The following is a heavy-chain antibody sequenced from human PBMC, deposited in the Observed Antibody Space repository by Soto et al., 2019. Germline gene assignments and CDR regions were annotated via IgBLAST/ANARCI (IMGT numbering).Heavy chain of an antibody. J-gene: IGHJ6*02. CDR1: GFIFNNQD. Sequence: GGSLRLSCLTSGFIFNNQDMGWVRQAPGKGLEWVSGISASGDNTYYADSVKGRFTISRDNSKNTLYLQMNSLRAEDTAVYYCAKSPYDYVWGSYRYDYYYYYGMDVWGQGTTVTVSS. D-gene: IGHD3-16*02. CDR2: ISASGDNT. V-gene: IGHV3-23*01. CDR3: AKSPYDYVWGSYRYDYYYYYGMDV.